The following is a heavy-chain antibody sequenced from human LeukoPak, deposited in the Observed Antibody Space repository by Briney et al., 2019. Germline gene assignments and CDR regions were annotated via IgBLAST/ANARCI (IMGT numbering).Heavy chain of an antibody. V-gene: IGHV1-46*01. CDR3: ARDPYGDYFDY. CDR2: INPSGGST. CDR1: GYTFTSYY. J-gene: IGHJ4*02. Sequence: ASVKVSCKASGYTFTSYYMHWVRQSPGQGLEWMGIINPSGGSTSYAQKFQGRVTMTRDTSTSTVYMELSSLRSEDTAVYYCARDPYGDYFDYWGQGTLVTVSS. D-gene: IGHD4-17*01.